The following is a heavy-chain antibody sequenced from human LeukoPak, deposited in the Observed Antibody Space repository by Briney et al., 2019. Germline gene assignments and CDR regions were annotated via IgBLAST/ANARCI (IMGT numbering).Heavy chain of an antibody. J-gene: IGHJ4*02. CDR3: AKYYYDSIGYSSSYYFDY. D-gene: IGHD3-22*01. V-gene: IGHV3-23*01. CDR2: ISGSGGST. Sequence: GGSLRLSCAASGFTFSSYAMSWVRQAPGKGLEWVSAISGSGGSTYYADSVKGRFTISRDNSKNTLYLQMNSLRAEDTAVYYCAKYYYDSIGYSSSYYFDYWGQGTLFTFSS. CDR1: GFTFSSYA.